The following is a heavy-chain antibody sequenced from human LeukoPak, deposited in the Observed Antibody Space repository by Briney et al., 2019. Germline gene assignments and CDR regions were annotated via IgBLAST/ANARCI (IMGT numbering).Heavy chain of an antibody. CDR3: AGYGVYPY. J-gene: IGHJ4*02. V-gene: IGHV3-48*01. CDR2: FGISGTI. CDR1: GFTVNTYD. Sequence: GGSLRLSCAPSGFTVNTYDMHWVRQAPGEGPEWIAYFGISGTIYYADSVRGRFTISRDNAKNSLFLQMNSLRVDDTAIYYCAGYGVYPYWGQGTPVTVSS. D-gene: IGHD4-17*01.